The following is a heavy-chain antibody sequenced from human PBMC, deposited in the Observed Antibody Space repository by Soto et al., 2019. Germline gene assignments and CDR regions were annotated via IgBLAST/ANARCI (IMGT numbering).Heavy chain of an antibody. CDR2: ISSSGSTI. CDR1: GFTFSSYG. CDR3: ASSCSSPSCYISLYYYYGMDV. Sequence: GGSLRLSCAASGFTFSSYGMNWVRQAPGKGLEWVSYISSSGSTIYYADSVKGRFTISRDNAKNSLYLQMNSLRAEDTAVYYCASSCSSPSCYISLYYYYGMDVWGQGTTVTVSS. J-gene: IGHJ6*02. D-gene: IGHD2-2*02. V-gene: IGHV3-48*03.